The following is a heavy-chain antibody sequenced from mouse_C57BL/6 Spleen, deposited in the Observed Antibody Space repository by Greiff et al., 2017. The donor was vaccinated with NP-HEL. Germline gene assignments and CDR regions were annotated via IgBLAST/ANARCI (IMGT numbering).Heavy chain of an antibody. Sequence: DVQLQESGPGLVKPSQSLSLTCSVTGYSITSGYYWNWIRQFPGNKLEWMGYISYDGSNNYNPSLKNRISITRDTSKNQFFLELNSVTTEDPATFYCASPFLRSSWFAYWGQGTLVTVSA. V-gene: IGHV3-6*01. CDR3: ASPFLRSSWFAY. CDR1: GYSITSGYY. CDR2: ISYDGSN. D-gene: IGHD1-1*01. J-gene: IGHJ3*01.